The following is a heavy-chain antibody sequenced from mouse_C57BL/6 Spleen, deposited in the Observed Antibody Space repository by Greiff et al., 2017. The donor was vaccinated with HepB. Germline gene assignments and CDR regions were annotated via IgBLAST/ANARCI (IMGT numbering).Heavy chain of an antibody. Sequence: QVQLQQPGAELVRPGSSVKLSCKASGYTFTSYWMDWVKQRPGQGLEWIGNIYPSDSETHYNQKFKDKATLTVDKSSSTAYMQLSSLTSEDSAVYYCARGIYYYGSSYPLYWYFDVWGTGTTVTVSS. J-gene: IGHJ1*03. V-gene: IGHV1-61*01. CDR3: ARGIYYYGSSYPLYWYFDV. CDR2: IYPSDSET. CDR1: GYTFTSYW. D-gene: IGHD1-1*01.